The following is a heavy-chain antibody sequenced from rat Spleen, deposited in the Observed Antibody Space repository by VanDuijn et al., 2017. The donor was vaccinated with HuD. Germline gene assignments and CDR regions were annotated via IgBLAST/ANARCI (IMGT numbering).Heavy chain of an antibody. CDR2: ISTGGGNT. Sequence: EVQLVESGGGLVQPGRSLKLSCAASGFIFSTNDMAWVRQAPTKGLEWIASISTGGGNTYYRDSVKGRFTISRDNAKNTLYLQMDSLRSEDTATYYCARAVFDYWGQGVMVTVSS. J-gene: IGHJ2*01. CDR3: ARAVFDY. V-gene: IGHV5S13*01. CDR1: GFIFSTND.